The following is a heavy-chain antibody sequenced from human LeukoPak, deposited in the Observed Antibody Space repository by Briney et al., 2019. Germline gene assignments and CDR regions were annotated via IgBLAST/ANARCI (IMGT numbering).Heavy chain of an antibody. CDR1: GSTFSSSA. D-gene: IGHD6-13*01. V-gene: IGHV3-23*01. CDR2: ISGNGGTT. Sequence: GGSLRLSCAASGSTFSSSAMSWVRQAPGKGLEWVSGISGNGGTTYYADSVKGRFTISRDNSKSTLYLQLNSLRAEDTALYYCAKSPIAAAGTRYFQYWGQGTLVTVSS. J-gene: IGHJ1*01. CDR3: AKSPIAAAGTRYFQY.